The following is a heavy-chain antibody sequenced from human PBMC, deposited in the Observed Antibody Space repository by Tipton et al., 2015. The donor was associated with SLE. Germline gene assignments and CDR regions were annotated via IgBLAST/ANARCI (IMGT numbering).Heavy chain of an antibody. V-gene: IGHV4-61*08. CDR1: GGSISNGDYS. D-gene: IGHD6-6*01. CDR2: VYYSGGT. Sequence: TLSLTCAVSGGSISNGDYSWSWVRQSPGKGLEWIGYVYYSGGTNYNPSLKSRVTISVDTAKNQFSLKVNSVTAADAGVYYCARHAGSSSSFDYWGQGTLVTVSS. J-gene: IGHJ4*02. CDR3: ARHAGSSSSFDY.